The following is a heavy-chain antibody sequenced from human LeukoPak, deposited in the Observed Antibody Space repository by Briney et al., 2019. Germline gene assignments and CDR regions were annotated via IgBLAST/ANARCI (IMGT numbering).Heavy chain of an antibody. CDR3: ARSGSGSNFLEY. CDR1: GFTFSSYA. J-gene: IGHJ4*02. CDR2: ISASGGST. V-gene: IGHV3-23*01. Sequence: GGSLRLSCAASGFTFSSYAMNWIRQAPGKGLEWVSGISASGGSTYNADPVKGRFTISRDNSKNTLSLQMNSLRDEDTAVYYCARSGSGSNFLEYWGQGTLVTVSS. D-gene: IGHD3-10*01.